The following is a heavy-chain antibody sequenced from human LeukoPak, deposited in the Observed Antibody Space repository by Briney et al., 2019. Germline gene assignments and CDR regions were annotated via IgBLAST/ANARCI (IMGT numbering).Heavy chain of an antibody. Sequence: SVKVSCKASGYTFTGHGISWVRQAPGLGLERMGWISGYNGNTNYAQKLQGRVTMTTDTSTSTAYMELRSLRSDDTAVYYCARVTWDTSGFYPNRYFDSWGQGTLVTVSS. CDR1: GYTFTGHG. D-gene: IGHD3-22*01. CDR2: ISGYNGNT. J-gene: IGHJ4*02. V-gene: IGHV1-18*01. CDR3: ARVTWDTSGFYPNRYFDS.